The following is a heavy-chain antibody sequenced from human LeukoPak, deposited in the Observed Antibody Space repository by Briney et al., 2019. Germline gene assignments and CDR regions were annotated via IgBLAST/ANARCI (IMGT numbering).Heavy chain of an antibody. CDR1: GGSFSGYY. CDR2: INHSGST. Sequence: SETLSLTCAVYGGSFSGYYWSWIRQPPGKGLEWIGEINHSGSTNYNPSLKSRVTISVDTSKNQFSLKLSSVTAADTAVYYCARDGTIFGVVKGNWFGPWGQGTLATVSS. J-gene: IGHJ5*02. D-gene: IGHD3-3*01. CDR3: ARDGTIFGVVKGNWFGP. V-gene: IGHV4-34*01.